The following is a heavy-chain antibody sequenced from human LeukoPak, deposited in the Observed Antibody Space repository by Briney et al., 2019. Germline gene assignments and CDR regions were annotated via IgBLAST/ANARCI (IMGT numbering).Heavy chain of an antibody. CDR1: GGTFSSYD. J-gene: IGHJ1*01. D-gene: IGHD3-22*01. CDR2: IIPIFGTA. V-gene: IGHV1-69*05. Sequence: ASVKVSCKASGGTFSSYDISWVRQAPGQGLEWMGRIIPIFGTANYAQKFQGRVTITTDESTSTAYMELSSLRSEDTAVYYCARAHDSSGYYYVGYFQHWGQGTLVTVSS. CDR3: ARAHDSSGYYYVGYFQH.